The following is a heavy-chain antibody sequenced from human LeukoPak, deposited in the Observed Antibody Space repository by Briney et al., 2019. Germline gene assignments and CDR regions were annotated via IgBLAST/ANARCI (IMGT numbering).Heavy chain of an antibody. Sequence: ASVKVSCKASGYTFTGYYMHWARQAPGQGLEWMGRINPNSGGTNYAQKFQGRVTMTRDTSISTAYMELSRLRSDDTAVYYCARDPALGSGSKYYFDYWGQGTLVTVSS. D-gene: IGHD3-10*01. V-gene: IGHV1-2*06. CDR3: ARDPALGSGSKYYFDY. CDR1: GYTFTGYY. CDR2: INPNSGGT. J-gene: IGHJ4*02.